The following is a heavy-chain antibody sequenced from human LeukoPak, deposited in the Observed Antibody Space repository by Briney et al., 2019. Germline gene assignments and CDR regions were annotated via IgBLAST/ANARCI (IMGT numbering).Heavy chain of an antibody. Sequence: ASVKVSCKASGYTFTGYYMHWVRQAPGQGLEWMGWINPNSGGTNYAQKFQGRVTMTRDTSISTAYMELSRLRSDDTAVYYCARDLGYYYGSGSQRGQGNWFDPWGQGTLVTVSS. J-gene: IGHJ5*02. V-gene: IGHV1-2*02. CDR1: GYTFTGYY. D-gene: IGHD3-10*01. CDR3: ARDLGYYYGSGSQRGQGNWFDP. CDR2: INPNSGGT.